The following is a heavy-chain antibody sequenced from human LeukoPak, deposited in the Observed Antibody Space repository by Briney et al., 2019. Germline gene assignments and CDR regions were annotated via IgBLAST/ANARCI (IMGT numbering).Heavy chain of an antibody. J-gene: IGHJ4*02. V-gene: IGHV1-18*01. D-gene: IGHD3-10*01. CDR1: GYTFTSYG. Sequence: ASVKVSCKASGYTFTSYGISWVRQAPGQGLEWMGWISAYNGNTNYAQKLQGRVTMTTDTSTSTAYMELRSLRSDDTAVYYCAREYYYGSGCYYRRSGGYFDYWGQGTLVTVSS. CDR3: AREYYYGSGCYYRRSGGYFDY. CDR2: ISAYNGNT.